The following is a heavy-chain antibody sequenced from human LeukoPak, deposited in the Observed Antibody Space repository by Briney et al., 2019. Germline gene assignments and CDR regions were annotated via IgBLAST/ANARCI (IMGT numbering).Heavy chain of an antibody. V-gene: IGHV4-31*03. D-gene: IGHD3-10*02. CDR1: GGSFSSGGHY. CDR2: IYYSVTT. CDR3: ARCSGSIDF. Sequence: SQTLSLTCTVSGGSFSSGGHYWSWIRQHPGKGLEWIGYIYYSVTTDYNPSLKGRATISEDTSKNQFSLKLRSVTAADTAVYFCARCSGSIDFWGQGILVTVSS. J-gene: IGHJ4*02.